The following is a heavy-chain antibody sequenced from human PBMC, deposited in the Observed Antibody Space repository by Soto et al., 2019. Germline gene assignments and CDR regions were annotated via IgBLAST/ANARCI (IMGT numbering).Heavy chain of an antibody. CDR1: GFTFSSYG. V-gene: IGHV3-33*01. CDR3: ARDVGCFDI. D-gene: IGHD2-2*03. J-gene: IGHJ3*02. Sequence: GGSLRLSCAASGFTFSSYGMHWVRQAPGKGLEWVAVIWYDGSNKYYADSVKSRFTISRDNSKNTLYLQMNSLRAEDTAVYYCARDVGCFDIWGQGTMVTVSS. CDR2: IWYDGSNK.